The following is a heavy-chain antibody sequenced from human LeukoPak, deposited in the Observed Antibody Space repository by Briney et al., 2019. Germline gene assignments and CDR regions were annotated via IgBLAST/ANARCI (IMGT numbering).Heavy chain of an antibody. CDR2: IHASGST. Sequence: SETLSLTCTVSGGSISSYYWSWIRQPAGKGLEWIGRIHASGSTNYSPSLKSRVTMSVDTSKNQFSLKLSSVTAADTAVYYCARAKYSRPNYYDSSGYYFDYWGQGTLVTVSS. CDR3: ARAKYSRPNYYDSSGYYFDY. V-gene: IGHV4-4*07. D-gene: IGHD3-22*01. CDR1: GGSISSYY. J-gene: IGHJ4*02.